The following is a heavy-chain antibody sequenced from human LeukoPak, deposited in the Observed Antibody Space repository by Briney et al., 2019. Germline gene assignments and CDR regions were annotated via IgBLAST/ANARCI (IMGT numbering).Heavy chain of an antibody. CDR1: GYTFTNYG. V-gene: IGHV1-18*01. CDR2: ISAYNDNT. CDR3: ARDMKRSRARWENLGFDP. Sequence: ASVKVSCKASGYTFTNYGITWVRQAPGQGLEWMGWISAYNDNTYYVQNLQGRVTMTTDTSTNTAYMELRSLRSDDTAVYLCARDMKRSRARWENLGFDPWGQGTLVTVSS. J-gene: IGHJ5*02. D-gene: IGHD1-26*01.